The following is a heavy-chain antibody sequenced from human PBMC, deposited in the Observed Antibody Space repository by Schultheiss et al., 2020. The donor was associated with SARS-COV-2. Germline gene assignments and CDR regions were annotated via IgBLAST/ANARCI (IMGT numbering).Heavy chain of an antibody. D-gene: IGHD2-15*01. CDR2: ILNDGTTK. V-gene: IGHV3-33*01. J-gene: IGHJ5*02. CDR1: GLTFSHAG. Sequence: GESLKISCIVSGLTFSHAGMHWVRQGPGKGLEWVAVILNDGTTKYYADSVKGRFTISRDNSKNTLYLQMNSLRAEDTAVYYCGGDKGNCGSGTCYSYGLVDHWGQGTLVTVSS. CDR3: GGDKGNCGSGTCYSYGLVDH.